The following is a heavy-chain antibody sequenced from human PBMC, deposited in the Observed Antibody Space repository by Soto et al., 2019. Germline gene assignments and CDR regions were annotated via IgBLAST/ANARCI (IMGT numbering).Heavy chain of an antibody. J-gene: IGHJ6*02. V-gene: IGHV1-2*02. CDR2: INPNSGGT. CDR1: GYTFTGYY. Sequence: QVQLVQSGAEVKKPGASVKVSCKASGYTFTGYYMHWVRQAPGQGLEWMGWINPNSGGTNYAQKFQGRVTITRDTSISTAYMELSRLRSDDTAVYYCAGVRRLVREQLNYYYYYGMDVWGQGTTVTVSS. D-gene: IGHD5-18*01. CDR3: AGVRRLVREQLNYYYYYGMDV.